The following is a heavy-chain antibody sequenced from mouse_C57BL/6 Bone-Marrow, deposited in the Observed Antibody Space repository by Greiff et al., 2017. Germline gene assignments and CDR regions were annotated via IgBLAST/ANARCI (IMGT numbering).Heavy chain of an antibody. Sequence: VQLQQPGAELVMPGASVKLSCKASGYTFTSYWMHWVKQRPGQGLEWIGEIDPSDSYTNYNQKFKGKSTLTVDKSSSTAYMQLSSLTSEDSAVYYCAKGPRLLLFGLRGQGALVTGSA. D-gene: IGHD2-3*01. V-gene: IGHV1-69*01. CDR2: IDPSDSYT. CDR1: GYTFTSYW. CDR3: AKGPRLLLFGL. J-gene: IGHJ3*02.